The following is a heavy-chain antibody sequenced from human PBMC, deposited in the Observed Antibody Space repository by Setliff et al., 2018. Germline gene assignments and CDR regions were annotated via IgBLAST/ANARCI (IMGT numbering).Heavy chain of an antibody. CDR2: IKEDGSEK. J-gene: IGHJ4*02. Sequence: PGGSLRLSCVASGFTFSRYWMTWVRQAPGKGLEWVANIKEDGSEKYYVDSVKGRFTMSRDNAKNSLYLQMNSLRAEDTAVYYCARWMRSGQGLDCWGQGTLVTVSS. CDR3: ARWMRSGQGLDC. CDR1: GFTFSRYW. V-gene: IGHV3-7*01. D-gene: IGHD6-19*01.